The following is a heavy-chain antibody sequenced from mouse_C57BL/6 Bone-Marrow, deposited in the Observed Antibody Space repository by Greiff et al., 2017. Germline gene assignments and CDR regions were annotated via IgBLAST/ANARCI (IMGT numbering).Heavy chain of an antibody. D-gene: IGHD1-1*01. V-gene: IGHV1-81*01. CDR1: GYTFTSYG. Sequence: VQLQQSGAELARPGASVTLSCKASGYTFTSYGISWVKQRTGQGLEWIGEIYPRSGNTYYNEKFKGKATLTADKSSSTAYMELRSLTSEDSAVYFCAGEGYYYGSLVVWGTGTTVTVSS. CDR2: IYPRSGNT. J-gene: IGHJ1*03. CDR3: AGEGYYYGSLVV.